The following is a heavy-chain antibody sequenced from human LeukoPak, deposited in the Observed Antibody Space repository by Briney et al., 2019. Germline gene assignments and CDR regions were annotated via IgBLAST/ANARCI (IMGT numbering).Heavy chain of an antibody. CDR1: GYTFTNYY. D-gene: IGHD3-10*01. J-gene: IGHJ4*02. CDR3: ARVGSGSYYNVGVPYYFDY. CDR2: IIPILGIA. Sequence: GASVKVSCKASGYTFTNYYMSWVRQAPGQGLEWMGRIIPILGIANYAQKFQGRVTITADKSTSTAYMELSSLRSEDTAVYYCARVGSGSYYNVGVPYYFDYWGQGTLVTVSS. V-gene: IGHV1-69*04.